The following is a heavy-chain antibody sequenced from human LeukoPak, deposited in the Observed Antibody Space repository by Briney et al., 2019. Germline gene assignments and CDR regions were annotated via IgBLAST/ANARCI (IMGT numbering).Heavy chain of an antibody. Sequence: NTGGSLRLSCAASGFTFSNAWMNWVRQAPGKGLEWVGRIKSKTDGGTTDYAAPVKGRFTISRDDSKNTLYLQMNSLKTEDTAVYYCTTDLEGPYSSSWDNWFDPWGQGTLVTVSS. J-gene: IGHJ5*02. CDR1: GFTFSNAW. CDR3: TTDLEGPYSSSWDNWFDP. V-gene: IGHV3-15*07. D-gene: IGHD6-13*01. CDR2: IKSKTDGGTT.